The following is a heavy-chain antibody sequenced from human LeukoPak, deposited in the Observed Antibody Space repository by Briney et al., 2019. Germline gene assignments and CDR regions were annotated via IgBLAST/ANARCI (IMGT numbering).Heavy chain of an antibody. CDR3: ARDGNRYSFAY. Sequence: GGSLRLSCAASGFTVSTDYMSWVRQAPGKGLEWVSVIYSGGSTYYAGSVKGRFTISRDNSKNTLYLQMNSLRTEDTAIYYCARDGNRYSFAYWGQGSLVTVSS. D-gene: IGHD2-15*01. CDR2: IYSGGST. J-gene: IGHJ4*02. CDR1: GFTVSTDY. V-gene: IGHV3-66*02.